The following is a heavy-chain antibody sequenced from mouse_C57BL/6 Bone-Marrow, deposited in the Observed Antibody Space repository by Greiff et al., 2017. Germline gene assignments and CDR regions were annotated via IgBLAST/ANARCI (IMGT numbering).Heavy chain of an antibody. CDR2: IDPETGGT. CDR3: TRWGITTVVVPFDY. D-gene: IGHD1-1*01. J-gene: IGHJ2*01. V-gene: IGHV1-15*01. CDR1: GYTFTDYE. Sequence: QVQLKQSGAELVRPGASVTLSCKAPGYTFTDYEMHWVKQTPVHGLEWIGAIDPETGGTAYNQKFKGKAILTADKSSSTAYMELRSLTSEDSAVYYCTRWGITTVVVPFDYWGQGTTLTVSS.